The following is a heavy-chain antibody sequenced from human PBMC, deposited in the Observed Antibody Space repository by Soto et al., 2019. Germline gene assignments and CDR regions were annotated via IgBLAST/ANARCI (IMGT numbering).Heavy chain of an antibody. D-gene: IGHD5-18*01. J-gene: IGHJ4*02. CDR2: IIPIFGTA. V-gene: IGHV1-69*13. CDR3: AREGRGYSYGTFDY. Sequence: SVKVSCKASGGTFSSYAISWVRQAPGQGLEWMGGIIPIFGTANYAQKFQGRVTITADESTSTAYMELSSLRSEDTAVYYCAREGRGYSYGTFDYWGQGTLVTVYS. CDR1: GGTFSSYA.